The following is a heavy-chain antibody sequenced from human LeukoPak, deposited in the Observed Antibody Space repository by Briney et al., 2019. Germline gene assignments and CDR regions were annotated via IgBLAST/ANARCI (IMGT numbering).Heavy chain of an antibody. Sequence: GGSLRLSCAASGFTFSSYSMNWVRQAPGKGLEWVSYISSSSSTIYYADSVKGRFTISRDNAKNSLYLQMNSLRAEDTAVYYCARDLEYLGWDYWGQGTLWTVSS. D-gene: IGHD2/OR15-2a*01. V-gene: IGHV3-48*01. CDR3: ARDLEYLGWDY. CDR2: ISSSSSTI. CDR1: GFTFSSYS. J-gene: IGHJ4*02.